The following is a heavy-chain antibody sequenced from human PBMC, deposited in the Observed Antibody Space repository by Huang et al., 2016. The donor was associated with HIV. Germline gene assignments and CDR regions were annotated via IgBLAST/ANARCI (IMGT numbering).Heavy chain of an antibody. V-gene: IGHV3-48*01. CDR3: ARFGSYYYGSGSYLDAFDI. Sequence: EVQLMESGGGLVQPGGSLRLSCAASGFTFSTYNRNWVRQAAGKGLEWVSYITSSSVSIYYADSVKGRFTISRDNAKNSLYLQMNSLRAEDTAVYYCARFGSYYYGSGSYLDAFDIWGQGTMVTVSS. CDR1: GFTFSTYN. CDR2: ITSSSVSI. D-gene: IGHD3-10*01. J-gene: IGHJ3*02.